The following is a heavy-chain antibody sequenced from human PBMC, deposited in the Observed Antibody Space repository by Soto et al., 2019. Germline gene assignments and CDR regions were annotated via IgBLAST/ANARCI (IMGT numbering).Heavy chain of an antibody. CDR2: IVVGSGNT. CDR3: AAGPLGVRYFDL. Sequence: QMQLVQSGPEVKKPGTSVKVSCKASGFTFTSSTMQWVRLARGQRLEWIGWIVVGSGNTNYAQKFQERVTITRDMSTSTAYMELSSLRSEDTAVYYCAAGPLGVRYFDLWGRGTLVTVSS. V-gene: IGHV1-58*02. CDR1: GFTFTSST. J-gene: IGHJ2*01.